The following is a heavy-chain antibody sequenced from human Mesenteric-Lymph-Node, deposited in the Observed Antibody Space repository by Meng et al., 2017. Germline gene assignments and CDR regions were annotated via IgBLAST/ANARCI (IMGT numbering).Heavy chain of an antibody. J-gene: IGHJ4*02. CDR2: INPNSGGT. D-gene: IGHD5-12*01. CDR1: GYTFTGYY. CDR3: ARVKYSGYDCLEY. Sequence: ASVMVSCKATGYTFTGYYMHWVRQAPGQGREWMGRINPNSGGTKYAQEFQGRVTMTRDTSISTAYMGLSRLRSDDTAVYYCARVKYSGYDCLEYWGQGTLVTVSS. V-gene: IGHV1-2*06.